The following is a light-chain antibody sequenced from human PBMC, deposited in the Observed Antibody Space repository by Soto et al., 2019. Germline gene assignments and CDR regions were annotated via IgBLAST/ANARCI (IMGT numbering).Light chain of an antibody. J-gene: IGKJ1*01. CDR2: DAS. V-gene: IGKV1-5*01. CDR1: QRINNW. Sequence: DXQXXQSPXXLSXXVXXRVTXXXRASQRINNWVAWYQQKPGKAPKVLIYDASTLESGVPSRFSGSGSGTEFTLTIDSLQPDDFATYYCQRYNAFSQTFGQGTKVEI. CDR3: QRYNAFSQT.